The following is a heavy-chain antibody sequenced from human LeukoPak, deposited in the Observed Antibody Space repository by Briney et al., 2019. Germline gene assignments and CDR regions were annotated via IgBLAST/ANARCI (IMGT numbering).Heavy chain of an antibody. CDR3: ARDKSIGSGWSHDAFDI. D-gene: IGHD6-19*01. Sequence: SQTLSLTCAISGDSVSSDSAAWNWIRQSPSRGLEWLGRTYYRSKWYNDYAVSVKSRITINPDTSKNQFSLQLNSVTPEDTAVYYCARDKSIGSGWSHDAFDIWGQGTMVTVSS. J-gene: IGHJ3*02. CDR2: TYYRSKWYN. V-gene: IGHV6-1*01. CDR1: GDSVSSDSAA.